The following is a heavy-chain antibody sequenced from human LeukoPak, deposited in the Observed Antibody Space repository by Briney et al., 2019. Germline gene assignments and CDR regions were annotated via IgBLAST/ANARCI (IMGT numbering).Heavy chain of an antibody. CDR2: IYYSGST. J-gene: IGHJ4*02. V-gene: IGHV4-59*01. Sequence: SETLSLTCTVSGGSISNYFWSWIRQPPGKGLEWIGCIYYSGSTNYNPSLKSRVTISVNTSKNQFSLKLSSVTAADTAVYYCARGGKFGYDSSGYRFFDYWGQGTLVTVSS. D-gene: IGHD3-22*01. CDR1: GGSISNYF. CDR3: ARGGKFGYDSSGYRFFDY.